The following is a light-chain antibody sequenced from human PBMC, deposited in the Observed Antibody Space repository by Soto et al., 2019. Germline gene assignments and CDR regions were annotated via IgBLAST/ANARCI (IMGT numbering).Light chain of an antibody. V-gene: IGLV2-14*01. J-gene: IGLJ1*01. CDR3: SSYTSSSTYV. CDR1: SSDVGGYNY. Sequence: QSALTQPASVSGSPGQSITISCTGTSSDVGGYNYVSWYQQQSGKAPKLIIYEVTNRPSGVSDRLSGSKSGNTASLTISGLQAEDEADYYCSSYTSSSTYVFGVGTKVTVL. CDR2: EVT.